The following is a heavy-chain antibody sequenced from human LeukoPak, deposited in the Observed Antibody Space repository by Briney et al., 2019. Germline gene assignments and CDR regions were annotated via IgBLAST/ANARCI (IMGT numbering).Heavy chain of an antibody. Sequence: GGSLRLSCVASGFIFNKHAMSWVRQAPGKGLEWVSGLSGSGSSTDYADSVKGRFTVSRDNSKNTLFLQMNSLRAEDTAIYYCAKERDYGPADYWGQGTLVTVSS. CDR3: AKERDYGPADY. CDR2: LSGSGSST. V-gene: IGHV3-23*01. CDR1: GFIFNKHA. J-gene: IGHJ4*02. D-gene: IGHD4/OR15-4a*01.